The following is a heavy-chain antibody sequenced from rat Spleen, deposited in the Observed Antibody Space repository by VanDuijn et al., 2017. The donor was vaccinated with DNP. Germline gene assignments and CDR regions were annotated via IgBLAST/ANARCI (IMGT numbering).Heavy chain of an antibody. CDR1: GFTFSNYG. V-gene: IGHV5-29*01. J-gene: IGHJ2*01. Sequence: EVQLVESGGGLVQPGRSLKLSCAASGFTFSNYGMAWVRQAPGKGLEWVASIGSTGDNTYYSDSVKGRFTISRDNAKSTLYLQMNSLRSEDTATYYCARLDYWGQGVMVTVSS. CDR3: ARLDY. CDR2: IGSTGDNT.